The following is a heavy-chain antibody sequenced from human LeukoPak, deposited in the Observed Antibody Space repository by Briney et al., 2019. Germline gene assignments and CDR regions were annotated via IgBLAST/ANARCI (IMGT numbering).Heavy chain of an antibody. V-gene: IGHV3-48*03. CDR2: ICSSGSTT. J-gene: IGHJ6*02. D-gene: IGHD1-26*01. CDR3: ARDLGSGSYGSTGMDV. Sequence: GSLEISRATSGIPFSSYEMNWGRPGSGKGPEWVLNICSSGSTTYYADSVKGRFTISRDNAKNSLYLQMNSLRAEDTAVYYCARDLGSGSYGSTGMDVWGQGATVTVSS. CDR1: GIPFSSYE.